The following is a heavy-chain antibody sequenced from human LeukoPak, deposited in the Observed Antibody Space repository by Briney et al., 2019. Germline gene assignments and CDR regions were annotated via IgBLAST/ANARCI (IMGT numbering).Heavy chain of an antibody. CDR2: IWDDGSKK. V-gene: IGHV3-33*08. CDR3: RRDLGRGNTPFDY. CDR1: GFTFSSFA. D-gene: IGHD3-16*01. Sequence: PGRSLRLSCAASGFTFSSFAMHWVRQAPVRGLEWVAVIWDDGSKKYYADSVEGRFTISRDNSKNTVYLQMNSLRAEDTALYYCRRDLGRGNTPFDYWGQGTLVTVSS. J-gene: IGHJ4*02.